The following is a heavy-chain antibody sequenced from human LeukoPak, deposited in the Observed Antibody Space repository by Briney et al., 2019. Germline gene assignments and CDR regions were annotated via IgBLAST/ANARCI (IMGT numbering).Heavy chain of an antibody. D-gene: IGHD4-23*01. J-gene: IGHJ4*02. CDR1: GFTFSSYA. Sequence: GGSLRLSCAASGFTFSSYAMHWVRQAPGKGLEWVAIISYDGSNKDYADSAKGRFTISRDNAKNSLYLQMNSLRAEDTAVYYCARAAGGGLRWTYFDYWGQGTLVTVSS. CDR2: ISYDGSNK. CDR3: ARAAGGGLRWTYFDY. V-gene: IGHV3-30*04.